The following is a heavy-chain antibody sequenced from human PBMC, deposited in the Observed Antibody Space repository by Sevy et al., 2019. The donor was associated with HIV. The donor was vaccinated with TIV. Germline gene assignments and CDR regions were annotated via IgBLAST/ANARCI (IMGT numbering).Heavy chain of an antibody. J-gene: IGHJ3*02. CDR3: ASRAETVAGRDAFDI. V-gene: IGHV4-39*01. D-gene: IGHD6-19*01. CDR1: GGSITRSNYY. CDR2: ISDTGST. Sequence: SETLSLTCTVSGGSITRSNYYWGWIRQPPGKGLEWVGSISDTGSTYYNPSLKSRVTIYRDASKNQFSLKLNSVTVADTTIYYCASRAETVAGRDAFDIWGQGTLVTVSS.